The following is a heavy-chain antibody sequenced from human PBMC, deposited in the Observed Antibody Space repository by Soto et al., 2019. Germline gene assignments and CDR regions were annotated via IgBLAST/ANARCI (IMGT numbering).Heavy chain of an antibody. CDR3: ARGRGSCGGTTCYYSDY. D-gene: IGHD2-21*01. CDR2: ISSSSSLI. Sequence: EVQLEDSGGGLVQPGGSLRLSCAASGFGFSYYSMKWVRQAPGKGLEWGSYISSSSSLIYYADSVKGRFSISRDNGKNSLYLQMNSLRAEKTAVYYCARGRGSCGGTTCYYSDYWGQGDLVTVSS. J-gene: IGHJ4*02. V-gene: IGHV3-48*01. CDR1: GFGFSYYS.